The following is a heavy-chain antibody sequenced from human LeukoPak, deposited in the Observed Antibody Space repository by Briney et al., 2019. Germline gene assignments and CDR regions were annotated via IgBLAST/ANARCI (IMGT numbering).Heavy chain of an antibody. J-gene: IGHJ6*02. CDR3: TADGGDFWSGYQIPYYYYGMDV. V-gene: IGHV3-15*01. CDR2: IKSKTDGGTT. D-gene: IGHD3-3*01. CDR1: GFTFSNAW. Sequence: GGSLRLSCAASGFTFSNAWMSWVRQAPGKGLEWVGRIKSKTDGGTTDYAAPVKGRFTISRDDSKNTLYLQMNSLKTEDTAVYYCTADGGDFWSGYQIPYYYYGMDVGGQGTTVTVSS.